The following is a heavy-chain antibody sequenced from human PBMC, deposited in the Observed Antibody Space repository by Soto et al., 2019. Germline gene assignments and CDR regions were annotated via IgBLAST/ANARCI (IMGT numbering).Heavy chain of an antibody. Sequence: EVQLLESGGGLVHPGGSLRLSCVASGFKFSSYALTWVRQAPGKGLEWVSVISVSGANTYYADSVKGRFTISRDNSKNTLYLQMNSLRAEDTAIYYCARDIVVVVAATDYYYYGMDVWGQGTTVTVSS. CDR1: GFKFSSYA. CDR2: ISVSGANT. V-gene: IGHV3-23*01. CDR3: ARDIVVVVAATDYYYYGMDV. D-gene: IGHD2-15*01. J-gene: IGHJ6*02.